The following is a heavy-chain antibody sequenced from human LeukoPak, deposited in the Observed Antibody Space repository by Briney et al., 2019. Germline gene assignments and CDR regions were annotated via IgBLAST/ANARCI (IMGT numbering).Heavy chain of an antibody. D-gene: IGHD6-13*01. V-gene: IGHV1-46*01. CDR3: ARDGPFHTTAGKGAFDI. J-gene: IGHJ3*02. Sequence: GASVKVSCKASGYTFTSYSLHWVRQAPGQGLEWMGIINPSGGSTSYAQRFQGRVTMTRDMSTSTVYLELRSLRSEDTAVYSCARDGPFHTTAGKGAFDIWGQGTMVTVSS. CDR2: INPSGGST. CDR1: GYTFTSYS.